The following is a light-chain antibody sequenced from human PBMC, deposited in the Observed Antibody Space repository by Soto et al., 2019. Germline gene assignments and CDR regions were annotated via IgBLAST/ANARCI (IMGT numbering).Light chain of an antibody. Sequence: EIVLTQSPATLSLSPVERATLSCGASQSVSSSYLAWYQQKPGLAPRLLIYDASSRATGIPDRFSGSGSGTDFTLTISRLEPEDFAVYYCQQYGSSPLTFGGGTKVDIK. J-gene: IGKJ4*01. V-gene: IGKV3D-20*01. CDR2: DAS. CDR1: QSVSSSY. CDR3: QQYGSSPLT.